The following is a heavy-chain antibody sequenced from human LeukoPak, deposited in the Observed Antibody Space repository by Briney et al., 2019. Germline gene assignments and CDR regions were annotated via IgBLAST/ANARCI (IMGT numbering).Heavy chain of an antibody. J-gene: IGHJ6*03. D-gene: IGHD6-13*01. V-gene: IGHV3-23*01. CDR3: AKGRQQLAYYYYYMDV. Sequence: GGTLRLSCAASGFTFSSYGMSWVRQAPGKGLEWVSAISGNGGSTYYADSVKGRFTISRDNSKNTLYMQMNSLRAEDTAVYYCAKGRQQLAYYYYYMDVWGKGTTVTVSS. CDR2: ISGNGGST. CDR1: GFTFSSYG.